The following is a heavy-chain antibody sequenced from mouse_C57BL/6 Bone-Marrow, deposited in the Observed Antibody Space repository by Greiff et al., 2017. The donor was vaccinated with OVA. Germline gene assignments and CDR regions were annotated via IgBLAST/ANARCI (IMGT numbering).Heavy chain of an antibody. V-gene: IGHV1-9*01. Sequence: VKLQESGAELMKPGASVKLSCKATGYTFTGYWIEWVKQRPGHGLEWIGEILPGSGSTNYNEKFKGKATFTADTSSNTAYMQLSSLTTEDSAIYYCAGAKAGPNYGSSHYYAMDYWGQGTSVTVSS. J-gene: IGHJ4*01. CDR1: GYTFTGYW. CDR3: AGAKAGPNYGSSHYYAMDY. CDR2: ILPGSGST. D-gene: IGHD1-1*01.